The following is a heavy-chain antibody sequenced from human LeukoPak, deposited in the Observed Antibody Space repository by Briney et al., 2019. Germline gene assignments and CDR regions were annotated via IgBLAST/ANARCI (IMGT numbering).Heavy chain of an antibody. CDR3: ARRGACSSGVCDYFDY. J-gene: IGHJ4*02. CDR2: IYPGGSDT. V-gene: IGHV5-51*01. Sequence: GESLKISCKGSGYSFTSYWIGLVRRMPGKGLEYMGIIYPGGSDTRYSPSFQGQVTISADKSSSAAYLQWSSLKASDTAIYYCARRGACSSGVCDYFDYWGQGTVVTVSS. D-gene: IGHD2-8*01. CDR1: GYSFTSYW.